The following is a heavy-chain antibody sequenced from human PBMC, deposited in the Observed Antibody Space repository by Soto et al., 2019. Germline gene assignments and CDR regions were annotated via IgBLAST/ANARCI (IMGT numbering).Heavy chain of an antibody. D-gene: IGHD3-22*01. CDR3: ARMDSSGYYYLGFDP. V-gene: IGHV1-69*13. Sequence: SVKVSCKASGGTFSTYAISWVRQAPGQGLEWMGGIIPIFGTTNYAQKFQGRVTITADESTSTAYMELSSLRSEDTAVYYCARMDSSGYYYLGFDPWGQGTLVTVSS. J-gene: IGHJ5*02. CDR2: IIPIFGTT. CDR1: GGTFSTYA.